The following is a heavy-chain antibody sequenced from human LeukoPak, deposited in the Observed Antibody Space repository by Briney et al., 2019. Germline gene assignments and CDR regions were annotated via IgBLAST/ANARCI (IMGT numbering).Heavy chain of an antibody. CDR3: AREGYGSGRRLGMDV. CDR2: INPSGGST. Sequence: ASVKVSCKASGYTFTGYYMHWVRQAPGQGLEWMGIINPSGGSTTYAQKIQGRVTLTTDTSTSTVYMEPSSLRSDDTSVYYCAREGYGSGRRLGMDVWGQGTTVTVSS. CDR1: GYTFTGYY. V-gene: IGHV1-46*01. D-gene: IGHD3-10*01. J-gene: IGHJ6*02.